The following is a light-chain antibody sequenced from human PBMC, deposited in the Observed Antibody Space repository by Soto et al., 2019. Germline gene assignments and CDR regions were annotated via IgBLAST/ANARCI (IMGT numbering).Light chain of an antibody. CDR2: DAS. V-gene: IGKV3-20*01. Sequence: EIVLKQSPDTLSLSPGERATLSCRASQSVRSNYLAWYQQKPGQAPRFLIYDASSRATGIPDRFSGSGSGTDFTLTISRLEPEDSAVYYCQQYGSTPLTFGGGTKVDIK. CDR1: QSVRSNY. CDR3: QQYGSTPLT. J-gene: IGKJ4*01.